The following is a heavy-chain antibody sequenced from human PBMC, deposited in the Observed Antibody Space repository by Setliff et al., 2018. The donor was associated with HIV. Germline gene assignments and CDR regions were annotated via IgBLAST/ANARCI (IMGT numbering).Heavy chain of an antibody. Sequence: ASVKVSCKASGYTFTSYSIYWVRQAPGQGLEIMGWINTNTGDPTFAQGFTGRFVLSFDASVSTAYLQISGLKAEDTAFYYCARVKRGAATGYYFDQWGQGTLVTVSS. CDR1: GYTFTSYS. D-gene: IGHD6-13*01. CDR2: INTNTGDP. CDR3: ARVKRGAATGYYFDQ. V-gene: IGHV7-4-1*02. J-gene: IGHJ4*02.